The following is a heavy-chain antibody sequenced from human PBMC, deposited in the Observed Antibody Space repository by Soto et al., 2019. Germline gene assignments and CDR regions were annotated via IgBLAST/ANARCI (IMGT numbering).Heavy chain of an antibody. V-gene: IGHV3-11*01. J-gene: IGHJ5*02. CDR1: GFNFSDHY. D-gene: IGHD3-16*01. CDR2: ISSSGTTK. Sequence: PGGSLRLSCVASGFNFSDHYMTWIRQAPGKGLEWVSSISSSGTTKEYADSVKGRFTISRDNAKNSLSLQMNSLRAEDTAVYYCAREGEYWFDPRGQGTLVTVSS. CDR3: AREGEYWFDP.